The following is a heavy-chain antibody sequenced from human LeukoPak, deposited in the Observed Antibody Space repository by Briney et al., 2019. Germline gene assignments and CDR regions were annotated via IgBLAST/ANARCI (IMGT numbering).Heavy chain of an antibody. CDR2: IYHSGST. D-gene: IGHD5-18*01. CDR3: ARAIQLWPTYYFDY. J-gene: IGHJ4*02. V-gene: IGHV4-4*02. Sequence: SETLSLTCAVSGGSLSSSNWWSWVRQPPGKGLEWIGEIYHSGSTNYNPSLKSRVTISVDKSKNQFSLKLSSVTAADTAVYYCARAIQLWPTYYFDYWGQGTLVTVSS. CDR1: GGSLSSSNW.